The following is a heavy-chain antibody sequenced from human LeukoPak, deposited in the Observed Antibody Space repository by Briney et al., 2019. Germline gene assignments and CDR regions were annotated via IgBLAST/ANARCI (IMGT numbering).Heavy chain of an antibody. V-gene: IGHV1-2*02. Sequence: GASVKVSCKASGYTFTGYYMHWVRQAPGQGLEWMGWINPNSGGTNYAQKFQGRVTMTRDTSISTAYMELSRLRYDDTAVYYCARWGSRSYYSPLFDYWGQGTLVTVSS. J-gene: IGHJ4*02. CDR1: GYTFTGYY. D-gene: IGHD1-26*01. CDR2: INPNSGGT. CDR3: ARWGSRSYYSPLFDY.